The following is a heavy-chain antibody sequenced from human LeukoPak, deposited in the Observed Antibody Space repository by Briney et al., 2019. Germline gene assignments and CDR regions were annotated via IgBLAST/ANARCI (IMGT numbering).Heavy chain of an antibody. V-gene: IGHV3-33*01. CDR2: IWYDGSNK. D-gene: IGHD1-1*01. CDR1: GFTFSSYA. CDR3: AGLTPYKRNDWGSNI. Sequence: GGSLRLSCAASGFTFSSYAMHWVRQAPGKGLEWVAVIWYDGSNKYYADSVKGRFTISRDNSKNTLYLQMSSLRVEDTAVYYCAGLTPYKRNDWGSNIWGQGTVVTVSS. J-gene: IGHJ3*02.